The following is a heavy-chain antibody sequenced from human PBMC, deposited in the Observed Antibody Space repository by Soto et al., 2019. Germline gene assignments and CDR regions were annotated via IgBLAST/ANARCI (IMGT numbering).Heavy chain of an antibody. CDR1: GGSVSSSSYY. D-gene: IGHD5-12*01. Sequence: PSETLSLTCTVSGGSVSSSSYYWGWIRQPPGKGLEWIGSIYYSGSTYYNPSLKSRVTISVDTSKNQFSLKLSSVTAADTAVYYCARQLPTIALYYFDYWGQGTLVTVSS. CDR3: ARQLPTIALYYFDY. J-gene: IGHJ4*02. CDR2: IYYSGST. V-gene: IGHV4-39*01.